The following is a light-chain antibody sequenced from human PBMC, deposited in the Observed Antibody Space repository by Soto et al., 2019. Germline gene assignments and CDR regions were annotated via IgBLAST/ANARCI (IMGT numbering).Light chain of an antibody. V-gene: IGKV1D-12*01. CDR3: HQADSFPVT. J-gene: IGKJ5*01. Sequence: DIPMTQSPSSVSASLGDRVTITCRASQGIKTWLAWYQQKPGKVPKMLIYDASRLQSGVPPRFSGSGSGTDFTLTIDSLQPEDFATYYCHQADSFPVTFGQGTRVEIK. CDR1: QGIKTW. CDR2: DAS.